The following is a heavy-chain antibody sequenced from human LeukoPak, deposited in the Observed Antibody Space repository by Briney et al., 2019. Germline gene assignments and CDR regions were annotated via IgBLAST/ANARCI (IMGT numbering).Heavy chain of an antibody. CDR2: ISGNGGST. V-gene: IGHV3-23*01. Sequence: GGSLRLSRAASGFTFSSYAMSWVRQAPGKGLEWVSAISGNGGSTYYADSVKGRFTISRDNSKNTLYLQMNSLRAEDTAVYYCAKDPLSPEYYYYYYGMDVWGQGTTVTVSS. CDR1: GFTFSSYA. D-gene: IGHD1-14*01. J-gene: IGHJ6*02. CDR3: AKDPLSPEYYYYYYGMDV.